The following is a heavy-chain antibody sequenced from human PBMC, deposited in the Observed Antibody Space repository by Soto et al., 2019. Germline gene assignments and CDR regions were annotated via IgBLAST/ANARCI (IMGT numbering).Heavy chain of an antibody. CDR3: ARVGGFGATTIDY. V-gene: IGHV4-28*03. Sequence: PSETLSLTCAVSGYSISSSNWWGWIRQPPGKGLEWIGNIYHSGSAYYNPSLKSRVTISIDRSKNQFSLKLSSVTAADTAVYYCARVGGFGATTIDYWGQGTLVTVSS. D-gene: IGHD3-10*01. CDR2: IYHSGSA. CDR1: GYSISSSNW. J-gene: IGHJ4*02.